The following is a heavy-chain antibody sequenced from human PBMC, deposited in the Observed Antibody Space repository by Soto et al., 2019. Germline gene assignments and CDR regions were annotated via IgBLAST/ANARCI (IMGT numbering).Heavy chain of an antibody. CDR2: INWNGGST. Sequence: ESGGGVVRPGGSLRLSCAASGFTFDDYGMSWVRQAPGKGLEWVSGINWNGGSTGYADSVKGRFTISRDNAKNSLYLQMNSPRAEDTALYYCARLYSSGWYGPGRYWGKGTLVTVSS. J-gene: IGHJ4*02. CDR1: GFTFDDYG. CDR3: ARLYSSGWYGPGRY. V-gene: IGHV3-20*04. D-gene: IGHD6-19*01.